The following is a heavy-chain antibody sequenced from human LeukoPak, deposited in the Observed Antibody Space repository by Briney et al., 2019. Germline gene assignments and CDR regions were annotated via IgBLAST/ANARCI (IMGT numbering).Heavy chain of an antibody. D-gene: IGHD2-15*01. CDR1: GGSFSGYF. CDR3: ARGEADIVVVVALRYFDYYFDY. J-gene: IGHJ4*02. CDR2: INHSGNT. Sequence: SETLSLTCAVYGGSFSGYFWSWIRQPPGKGLEWIGEINHSGNTNYNPSLKSRVTISVDTSKNQFSLKLSSVTAADTAVYYCARGEADIVVVVALRYFDYYFDYWGQGTLVTVSS. V-gene: IGHV4-34*01.